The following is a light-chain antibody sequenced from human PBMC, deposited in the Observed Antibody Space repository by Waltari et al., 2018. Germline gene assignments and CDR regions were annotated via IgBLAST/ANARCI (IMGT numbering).Light chain of an antibody. V-gene: IGKV4-1*01. CDR3: QQYYSTPLT. Sequence: DIVMTQSPESLAVSLGERATINCDSTQTVLHSSNNKDYLAWYQQKPRQPPKLLIYWASTRESGVPDRFSGSGSGTDFTLTISSLQAEDVAVYYCQQYYSTPLTFGGGTKVEIK. J-gene: IGKJ4*01. CDR2: WAS. CDR1: QTVLHSSNNKDY.